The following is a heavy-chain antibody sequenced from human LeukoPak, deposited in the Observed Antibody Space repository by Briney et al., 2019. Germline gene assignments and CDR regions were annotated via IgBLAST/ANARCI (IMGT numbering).Heavy chain of an antibody. D-gene: IGHD4-4*01. Sequence: PGRSLRLSCAASGFTFSSYGMHWVRQAPGKGLEWVAVIWYDGSNKYYADSVKGRFTISRDNSKNTLYLQMNSLRAEDTAVYYCARDPVYSNPFPIPGANGMDVWGQGTTVTVSS. J-gene: IGHJ6*02. V-gene: IGHV3-33*01. CDR2: IWYDGSNK. CDR1: GFTFSSYG. CDR3: ARDPVYSNPFPIPGANGMDV.